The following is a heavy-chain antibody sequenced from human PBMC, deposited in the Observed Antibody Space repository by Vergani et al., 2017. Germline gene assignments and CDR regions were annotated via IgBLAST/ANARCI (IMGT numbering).Heavy chain of an antibody. CDR1: GGSFSGYY. CDR2: INHSGST. D-gene: IGHD3-10*01. Sequence: QVQLQQWGAGLLKPSETLSLTCAVYGGSFSGYYWSWIRQPPGKGLEWIGEINHSGSTNYNLSLKSRVTISVDTSKNQFSLKLSSVTAADTAVYYCAREGDYYGSGSYYKYYYYYYMDVWGKGTTVTVSS. CDR3: AREGDYYGSGSYYKYYYYYYMDV. J-gene: IGHJ6*03. V-gene: IGHV4-34*01.